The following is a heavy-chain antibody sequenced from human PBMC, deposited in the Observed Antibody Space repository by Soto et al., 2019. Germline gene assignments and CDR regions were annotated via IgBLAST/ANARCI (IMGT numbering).Heavy chain of an antibody. Sequence: QLQLQESGPGLVKPSETLSLTCTVSGGSISSSSYYWGWIRQPPGKGLEWIGSIYYSGSTYYNPSLKSRVTISFDTSKNQFSLKLSSVTAADTAVYYCTVYYYGSGSYYRWFDYWGQGTLVTVSS. CDR2: IYYSGST. J-gene: IGHJ4*02. CDR3: TVYYYGSGSYYRWFDY. D-gene: IGHD3-10*01. CDR1: GGSISSSSYY. V-gene: IGHV4-39*01.